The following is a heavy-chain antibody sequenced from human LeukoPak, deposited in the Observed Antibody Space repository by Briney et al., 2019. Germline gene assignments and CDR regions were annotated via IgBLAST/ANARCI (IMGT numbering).Heavy chain of an antibody. V-gene: IGHV3-7*01. CDR1: GFTFSNYR. D-gene: IGHD5-24*01. Sequence: PGGSLRLSCAASGFTFSNYRMSWVRQAPGKGLEWVANIKKDGSEKYYVDSVKGRFTISRDNAKNSLYLQMNSLRAEDTAVYYCARDYGGNRDVGLFYPYYFDYWGQGTLVTVSS. J-gene: IGHJ4*02. CDR2: IKKDGSEK. CDR3: ARDYGGNRDVGLFYPYYFDY.